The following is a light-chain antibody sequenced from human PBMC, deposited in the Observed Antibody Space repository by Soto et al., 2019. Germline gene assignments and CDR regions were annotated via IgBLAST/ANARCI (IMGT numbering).Light chain of an antibody. J-gene: IGKJ1*01. CDR2: GAS. Sequence: EIVLTQSPATLSLSPGERATLSCRASQSVSSYLAWYQQKPGQAPRLLIYGASSRATGIPDRFSGSGSGTDFTLTISRLEPEDFAVYYCQQYGSSWTFGQGATVDIK. CDR1: QSVSSY. CDR3: QQYGSSWT. V-gene: IGKV3-20*01.